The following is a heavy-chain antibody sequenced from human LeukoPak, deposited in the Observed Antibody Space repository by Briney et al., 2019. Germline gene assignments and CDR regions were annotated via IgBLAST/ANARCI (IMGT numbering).Heavy chain of an antibody. CDR3: ARAGDDSSAFSRFDP. D-gene: IGHD3-22*01. CDR1: GGTFISYA. CDR2: IIPIFGTA. V-gene: IGHV1-69*13. Sequence: SVKVSCKASGGTFISYAISWVRQTPGQGLEWMGRIIPIFGTANSAQKFHGRVTITADESTSTAYMELSSMRSEDTAVYYCARAGDDSSAFSRFDPWGQGTLVTVSS. J-gene: IGHJ5*02.